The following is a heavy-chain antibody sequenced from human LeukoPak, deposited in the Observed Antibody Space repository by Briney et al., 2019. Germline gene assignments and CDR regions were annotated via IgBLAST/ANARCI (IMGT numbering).Heavy chain of an antibody. J-gene: IGHJ4*02. CDR2: INPNSGGT. V-gene: IGHV1-2*02. D-gene: IGHD6-19*01. CDR1: GYTFTGYY. CDR3: ARHEGWAVAGGLGYYFDY. Sequence: GASVKVSCKASGYTFTGYYMHWVRQAPGQGLEWMGWINPNSGGTNYAQKFQGRVTMTRDTSISTAYMELSRLRSDDTAVYYCARHEGWAVAGGLGYYFDYWGQGTLVTVSS.